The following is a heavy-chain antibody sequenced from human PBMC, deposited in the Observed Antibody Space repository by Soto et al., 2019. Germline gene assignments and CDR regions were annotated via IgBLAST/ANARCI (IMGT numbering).Heavy chain of an antibody. Sequence: QVQLVESGGGVVQPGRSLRLSCASSGFTFSSYAMHWVRQAPGKGLEWVAVISYDGSNKYYADSVKGRFTISRDNSKNTLYLPMNSLRAKDTAVYYCAIYLTNRDLAEYVQHWCQGTLVTVSS. CDR3: AIYLTNRDLAEYVQH. CDR2: ISYDGSNK. V-gene: IGHV3-30-3*01. CDR1: GFTFSSYA. D-gene: IGHD2-2*02. J-gene: IGHJ1*01.